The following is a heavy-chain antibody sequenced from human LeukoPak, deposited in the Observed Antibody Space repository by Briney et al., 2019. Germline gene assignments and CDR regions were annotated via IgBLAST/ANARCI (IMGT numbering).Heavy chain of an antibody. CDR3: ARWWYYYGSGSYLDY. D-gene: IGHD3-10*01. CDR1: GFTVSSNY. CDR2: IYSGGST. J-gene: IGHJ4*02. Sequence: PGGSLRLSCAASGFTVSSNYMTWVRQAPGKGLEWVSIIYSGGSTYYADSVRGRFTISRDNSKNTLYLQMNSLRAEDTAVYYCARWWYYYGSGSYLDYWGQGTLVTASS. V-gene: IGHV3-66*01.